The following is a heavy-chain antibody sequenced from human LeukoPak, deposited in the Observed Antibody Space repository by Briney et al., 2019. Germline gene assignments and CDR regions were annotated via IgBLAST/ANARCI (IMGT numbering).Heavy chain of an antibody. D-gene: IGHD2-15*01. Sequence: ASVKVSCKASGYTFTRYDINWVRQATGQGLEWMGWMNTKSGNTGHAQKFQGRVTITADESTSTAYMELSSLRSEDTAVYYCARDAAYCSGGSCYGDYWGQGTLVTVSS. J-gene: IGHJ4*02. CDR2: MNTKSGNT. V-gene: IGHV1-8*03. CDR1: GYTFTRYD. CDR3: ARDAAYCSGGSCYGDY.